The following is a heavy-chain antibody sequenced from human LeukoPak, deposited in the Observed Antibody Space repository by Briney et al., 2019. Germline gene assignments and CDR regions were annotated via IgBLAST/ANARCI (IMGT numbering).Heavy chain of an antibody. Sequence: SETLSLTCAVYGGSFSGYYWSWLRQPPGKGLEWIGEINHSGSTNYNPSLKSRVTISVDTSKNQFSLKLSSVTAADTAVYYCARGRKRSVVVPAAMYDWFDPWGQGTLVTVSS. D-gene: IGHD2-2*01. CDR3: ARGRKRSVVVPAAMYDWFDP. J-gene: IGHJ5*02. CDR2: INHSGST. V-gene: IGHV4-34*01. CDR1: GGSFSGYY.